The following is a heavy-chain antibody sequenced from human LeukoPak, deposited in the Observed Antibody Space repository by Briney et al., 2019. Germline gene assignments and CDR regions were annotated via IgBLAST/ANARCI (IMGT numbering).Heavy chain of an antibody. Sequence: SETLSLTCTVSCGSISSYYWSWIRQPPGKGLEWIGYIYYSGSTNYNPSLKSRVTISVDTSKNQFSLKLSSVTAADTAVYYCARGIRGYFYFDYWGQGTLVTVSS. CDR3: ARGIRGYFYFDY. CDR2: IYYSGST. V-gene: IGHV4-59*01. J-gene: IGHJ4*02. CDR1: CGSISSYY. D-gene: IGHD2-2*03.